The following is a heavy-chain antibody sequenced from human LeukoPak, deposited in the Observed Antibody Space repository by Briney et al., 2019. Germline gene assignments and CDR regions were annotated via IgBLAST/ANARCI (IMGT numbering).Heavy chain of an antibody. CDR2: INSNGYTT. CDR1: GFTFSNYA. CDR3: AKDHSDFASGYTTSAFAV. Sequence: PGGSLRLSCAPSGFTFSNYAMNWLRRAPGKGLEWVSAINSNGYTTYYADSVKGRFTISRDNSKNTLYLQMNSLRVEDTAVYYCAKDHSDFASGYTTSAFAVWGQGTMVSVSS. J-gene: IGHJ3*01. D-gene: IGHD3-3*01. V-gene: IGHV3-23*01.